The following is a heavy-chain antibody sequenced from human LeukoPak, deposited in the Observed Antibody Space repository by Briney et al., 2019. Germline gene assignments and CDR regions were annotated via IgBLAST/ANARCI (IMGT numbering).Heavy chain of an antibody. CDR3: AKDEAYSSSWSVY. V-gene: IGHV3-23*01. D-gene: IGHD6-13*01. Sequence: GGSLRLSCTASGFTFSTYAMTWARQAPGKGLEWVSAISGSGGSTSYADSVKGRFTISRDNSKNTLYLQMNSLRVEDTAVYYCAKDEAYSSSWSVYWGQGTLVTVSS. J-gene: IGHJ4*02. CDR2: ISGSGGST. CDR1: GFTFSTYA.